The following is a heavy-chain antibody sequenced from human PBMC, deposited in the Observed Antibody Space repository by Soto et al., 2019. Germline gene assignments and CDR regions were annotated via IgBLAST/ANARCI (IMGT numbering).Heavy chain of an antibody. CDR3: ASFCCVWRDGYNYGGEAY. CDR1: GGTFSSYA. J-gene: IGHJ4*02. D-gene: IGHD5-12*01. V-gene: IGHV1-69*12. Sequence: QVQLVQSGAEVKKPGSSVKVSCKASGGTFSSYAISWVRQAPGQGLEWMGGIFPIFGTANYAQKFQGRVTITADESTSTAYMELSSLRSEDTAVYYCASFCCVWRDGYNYGGEAYWGQGTLVTVSS. CDR2: IFPIFGTA.